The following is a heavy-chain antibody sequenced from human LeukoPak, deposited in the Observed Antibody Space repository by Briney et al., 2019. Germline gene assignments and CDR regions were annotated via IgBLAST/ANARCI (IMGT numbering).Heavy chain of an antibody. D-gene: IGHD5-18*01. V-gene: IGHV1-69*06. CDR3: ARAGGSYTAMVTLDY. J-gene: IGHJ4*02. Sequence: SVKVSCKASGGTFSSYAISWVRQAPGQGLEWMGGIIPIFGTANYAQKFQGRVTITADKSASTAYMELSSLRSEDTAVYYCARAGGSYTAMVTLDYWGQGTLVTVSS. CDR1: GGTFSSYA. CDR2: IIPIFGTA.